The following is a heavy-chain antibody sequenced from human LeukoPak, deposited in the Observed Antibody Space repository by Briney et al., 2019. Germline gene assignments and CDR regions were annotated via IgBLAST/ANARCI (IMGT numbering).Heavy chain of an antibody. CDR3: AKDYCSGGSCYTEDY. CDR1: GFTFSSYA. V-gene: IGHV3-23*01. J-gene: IGHJ4*02. CDR2: ISGSGGST. D-gene: IGHD2-15*01. Sequence: GGSLRLPCAASGFTFSSYAMSWVRQAPGKGLEWVSAISGSGGSTYYADSVKGRFTISRDNSKNTLYLQMNSLRAEDTAVYYCAKDYCSGGSCYTEDYWGQGTLVTVSS.